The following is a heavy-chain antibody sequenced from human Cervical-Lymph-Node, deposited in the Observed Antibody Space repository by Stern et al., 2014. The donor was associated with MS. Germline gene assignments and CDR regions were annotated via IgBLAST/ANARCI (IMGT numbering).Heavy chain of an antibody. J-gene: IGHJ6*02. CDR2: IIPLFGTA. V-gene: IGHV1-69*01. Sequence: VPLVESGAEVKKPGSSVKVSCKASGGTFSSYAISWVRQPPGHGLEWLGGIIPLFGTANYAQKFQGRVTITADESTSTAYMELSSLRSEDTAVYYCARGELKEGLVRGMDVWGQGTTVTVSS. D-gene: IGHD1-26*01. CDR3: ARGELKEGLVRGMDV. CDR1: GGTFSSYA.